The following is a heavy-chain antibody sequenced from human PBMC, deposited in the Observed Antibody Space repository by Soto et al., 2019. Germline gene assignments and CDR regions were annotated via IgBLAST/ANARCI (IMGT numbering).Heavy chain of an antibody. CDR3: ARDSPYYYDSSGSWDYGMDV. D-gene: IGHD3-22*01. CDR2: IYYSGST. V-gene: IGHV4-30-4*01. J-gene: IGHJ6*02. Sequence: SETLSLTCTVSGGSISSGDYYWSWIRQPPGKGLEWIGYIYYSGSTYYNPSLKSRVTISVDTSKNQFSLKLSSVTAADTAVYYCARDSPYYYDSSGSWDYGMDVWGQGTTVTVS. CDR1: GGSISSGDYY.